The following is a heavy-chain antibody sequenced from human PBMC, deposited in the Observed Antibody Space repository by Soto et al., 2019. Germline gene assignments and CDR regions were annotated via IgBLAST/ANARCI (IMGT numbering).Heavy chain of an antibody. CDR1: GFTFSSYA. CDR2: ISYDGSNK. D-gene: IGHD4-4*01. J-gene: IGHJ2*01. CDR3: ARPLWRDDYNWGYFDL. V-gene: IGHV3-30-3*01. Sequence: VQLVESGGGVVQSGRFLRLSCAASGFTFSSYAMHWVRQAPGKGLEWVAVISYDGSNKYYADSVKGRFTISRDNSKNTLYLQMNSLRAEDTAVYYCARPLWRDDYNWGYFDLWGRGTLVTVSS.